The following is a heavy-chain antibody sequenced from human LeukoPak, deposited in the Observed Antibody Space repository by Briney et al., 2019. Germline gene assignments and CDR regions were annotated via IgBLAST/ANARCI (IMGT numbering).Heavy chain of an antibody. V-gene: IGHV4-59*08. J-gene: IGHJ4*02. CDR1: GGSISTYY. Sequence: PSETLSLTCTLSGGSISTYYWSWIRQPPGKGLEWIGYIYHSGSTNYNPSLKSRVTISVDTSKNQFSLKLSSVTAADTALYYCAPTYSYTAGGYDYWGQGTLVTVSS. D-gene: IGHD5-18*01. CDR2: IYHSGST. CDR3: APTYSYTAGGYDY.